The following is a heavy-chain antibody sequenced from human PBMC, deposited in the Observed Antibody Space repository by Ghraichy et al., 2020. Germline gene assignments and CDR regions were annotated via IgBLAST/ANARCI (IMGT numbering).Heavy chain of an antibody. CDR3: AKDQRFGEELS. J-gene: IGHJ4*02. CDR1: GFTFSSYA. CDR2: ISGSGGST. D-gene: IGHD3-10*01. V-gene: IGHV3-23*01. Sequence: GGSLRLSCAASGFTFSSYAMSWVRQAPGKGLEWVSAISGSGGSTYYADFVKGRFTISRDNSKNTLYLQMNSLRAEDTAVYYCAKDQRFGEELSWGQGTLVTVSS.